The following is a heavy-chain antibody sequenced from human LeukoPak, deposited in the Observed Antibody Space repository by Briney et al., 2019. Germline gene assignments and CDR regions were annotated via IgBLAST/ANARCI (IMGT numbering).Heavy chain of an antibody. CDR2: ISAYNGNT. CDR1: GYSLTSYG. D-gene: IGHD3-22*01. CDR3: ARDRNYYETSGGY. J-gene: IGHJ4*02. V-gene: IGHV1-18*01. Sequence: ASVKVSCKGSGYSLTSYGIVWVRQAPGQGLEWMGWISAYNGNTNYAQKLQGRVTMTTDTSTSTAYMELRSLRSDDTAVYYCARDRNYYETSGGYWGQGTLVTVSS.